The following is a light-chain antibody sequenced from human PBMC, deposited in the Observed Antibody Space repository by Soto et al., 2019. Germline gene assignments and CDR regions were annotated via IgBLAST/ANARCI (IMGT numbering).Light chain of an antibody. V-gene: IGLV2-8*01. CDR3: SSYAGSNMV. CDR2: EVS. Sequence: QSVLTQPPSASGSPGQSVTISCTGTSSDVGGYNYVSWYQQHPDKAPKLMIYEVSKRPSGVPDRFSGSKSGNTASLTVSGLQTEDDADYYCSSYAGSNMVFGGGTKLTVL. J-gene: IGLJ2*01. CDR1: SSDVGGYNY.